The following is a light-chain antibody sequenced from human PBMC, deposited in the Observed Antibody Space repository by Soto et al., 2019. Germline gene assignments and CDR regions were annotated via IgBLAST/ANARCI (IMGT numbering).Light chain of an antibody. Sequence: QSVLTQPPSVSGAPGQRVTISCTGSSSNIGAGYDVHWYQQLPGTAPKLLIYCNSNRPSGVPDRFSGSKSGTSASLAITGLQAEDEADYCCQSYDSSLSGSRVFGTGTKVTVL. CDR3: QSYDSSLSGSRV. CDR2: CNS. CDR1: SSNIGAGYD. V-gene: IGLV1-40*01. J-gene: IGLJ1*01.